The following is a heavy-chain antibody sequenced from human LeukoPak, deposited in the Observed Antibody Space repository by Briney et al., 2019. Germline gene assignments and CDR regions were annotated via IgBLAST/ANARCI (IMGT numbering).Heavy chain of an antibody. CDR3: ARADSSGYYLPDY. V-gene: IGHV1-69*01. D-gene: IGHD3-22*01. J-gene: IGHJ4*02. Sequence: SVKVSCKASGGTFSSYAISWVRQAPGQGLEWMGGIIPIFGTANYAQKFQGRVTITADESTSTAYMELSSLRSEDTAVYYCARADSSGYYLPDYWGQGTLVTVSS. CDR1: GGTFSSYA. CDR2: IIPIFGTA.